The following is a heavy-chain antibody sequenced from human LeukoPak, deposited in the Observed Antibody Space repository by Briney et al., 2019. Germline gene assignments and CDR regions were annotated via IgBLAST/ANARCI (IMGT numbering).Heavy chain of an antibody. CDR1: GGSISSGSYY. D-gene: IGHD1-14*01. V-gene: IGHV4-61*02. CDR2: IYTSGST. CDR3: ARDSPTNYFDY. J-gene: IGHJ4*02. Sequence: SETLSLTCIVSGGSISSGSYYWTWIRQPAGKGLEWIGRIYTSGSTNYNPSLKSRVTISADTSKNQFSLKLSSVTAADTAVYYCARDSPTNYFDYWGQGTLVTVSS.